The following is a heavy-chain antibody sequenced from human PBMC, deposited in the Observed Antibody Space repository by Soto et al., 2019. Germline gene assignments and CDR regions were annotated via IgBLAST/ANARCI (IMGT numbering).Heavy chain of an antibody. V-gene: IGHV4-38-2*01. CDR1: GYSISSGYY. CDR3: ARVYYDSGAYYYDYFDY. J-gene: IGHJ4*02. CDR2: IYHSGST. Sequence: PSETLSLTCAVSGYSISSGYYWGWIRQPPGKGLEWIGSIYHSGSTYYNPSLKSRVTISVDTSKNQFSLTLSSVTAADTAVYYCARVYYDSGAYYYDYFDYWGQGTLV. D-gene: IGHD3-22*01.